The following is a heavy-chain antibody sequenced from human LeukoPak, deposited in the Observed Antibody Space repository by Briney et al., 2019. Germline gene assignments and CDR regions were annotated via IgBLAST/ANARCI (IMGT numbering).Heavy chain of an antibody. CDR3: ARALAAAKPGMDV. J-gene: IGHJ6*02. CDR2: ISGSGGST. CDR1: GFTFSSYA. Sequence: GGSLRLSCAASGFTFSSYAMSWVRQAPGKGLEWVSAISGSGGSTYYADSVKGRFTISRDNAKNSLYLQMNSLRAEDTAVYYCARALAAAKPGMDVWGQGTMVTVSS. V-gene: IGHV3-23*01. D-gene: IGHD6-13*01.